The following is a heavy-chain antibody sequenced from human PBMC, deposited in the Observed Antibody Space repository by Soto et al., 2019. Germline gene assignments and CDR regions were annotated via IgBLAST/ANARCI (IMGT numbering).Heavy chain of an antibody. CDR1: GYTFTGHY. D-gene: IGHD1-26*01. CDR2: IGPESGST. V-gene: IGHV1-2*02. CDR3: GRGRSGQIVVFY. J-gene: IGHJ4*02. Sequence: ASVKVSCKASGYTFTGHYINWVRQAPEQGPEWMGEIGPESGSTRYAQRFQGRVTMTRDMSITTVYMELNNLSPDDTAVYYCGRGRSGQIVVFYWGQGTPVTVSS.